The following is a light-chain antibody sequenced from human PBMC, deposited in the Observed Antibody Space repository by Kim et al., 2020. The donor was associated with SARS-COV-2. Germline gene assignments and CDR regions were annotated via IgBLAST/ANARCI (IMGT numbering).Light chain of an antibody. CDR2: DAS. Sequence: EIVMTQSPVTLSVSPGERATLSCRASRTISTNLAWYQQKPGQAPRLLIFDASTRDTGIPARFSGSGSETEFTLTISNLQSEDFAVYYCQQYDHWPPYTFGQGTKLEIK. CDR3: QQYDHWPPYT. V-gene: IGKV3-15*01. CDR1: RTISTN. J-gene: IGKJ2*01.